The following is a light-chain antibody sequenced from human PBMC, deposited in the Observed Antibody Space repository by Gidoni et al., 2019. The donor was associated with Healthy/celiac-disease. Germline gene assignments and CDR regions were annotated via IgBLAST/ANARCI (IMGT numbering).Light chain of an antibody. CDR1: QSLLHSNGYNY. J-gene: IGKJ3*01. CDR2: LGS. V-gene: IGKV2-28*01. CDR3: MQALQTPRFT. Sequence: DNVLTQSPLSLPVTPGEPASISCRPSQSLLHSNGYNYLVWYRQKPGQSPQLLIYLGSNRASGVPDRFSGSGSGTDFTLKISRVEAEDVGVYYCMQALQTPRFTFGPGTKVDIK.